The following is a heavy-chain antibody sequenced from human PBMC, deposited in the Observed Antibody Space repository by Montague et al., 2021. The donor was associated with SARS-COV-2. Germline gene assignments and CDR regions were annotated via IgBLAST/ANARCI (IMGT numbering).Heavy chain of an antibody. J-gene: IGHJ5*02. Sequence: SETLSLTCAVYGGSFSGHSWTWIRQPPGKGLEWIGEINHSGGTNYNPSLKSRVTISVDTSKNQFSLNLSSLTAADTAVYYCARGITDVTVILDFVGASFSLDAWGQGAVVTVSS. V-gene: IGHV4-34*01. CDR2: INHSGGT. CDR3: ARGITDVTVILDFVGASFSLDA. D-gene: IGHD3-22*01. CDR1: GGSFSGHS.